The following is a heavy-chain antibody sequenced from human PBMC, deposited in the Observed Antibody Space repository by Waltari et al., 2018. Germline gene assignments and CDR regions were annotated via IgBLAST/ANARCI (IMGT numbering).Heavy chain of an antibody. CDR2: INHSGST. CDR3: ARGRGDIVVVPAAIKEGDY. J-gene: IGHJ4*02. Sequence: QVQLQQWGAGLLKPSETLSLTCAVYGGSFSGYYWSWIRQPPGKGLEWIGEINHSGSTTPTPSLKSPVTISVDTSKNQFSLKLSSVTAADTAVYYCARGRGDIVVVPAAIKEGDYWGQGTLVTVSS. V-gene: IGHV4-34*01. CDR1: GGSFSGYY. D-gene: IGHD2-2*02.